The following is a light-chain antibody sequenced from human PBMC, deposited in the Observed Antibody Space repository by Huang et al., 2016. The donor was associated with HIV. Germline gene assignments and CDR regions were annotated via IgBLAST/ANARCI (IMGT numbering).Light chain of an antibody. V-gene: IGKV1-33*01. J-gene: IGKJ4*01. Sequence: DIQMTQSPSSLSASVGDRVTITCQASQDINNHLNWYRQKPGKAPSLLIYDASNLETGVPPRFSGSGSGTDFTFTIRSLQPDDFATYYCHHYNNLTPFTFGGGTKVEIK. CDR2: DAS. CDR3: HHYNNLTPFT. CDR1: QDINNH.